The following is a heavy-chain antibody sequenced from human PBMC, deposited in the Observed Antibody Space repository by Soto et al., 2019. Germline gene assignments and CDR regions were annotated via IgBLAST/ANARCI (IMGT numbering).Heavy chain of an antibody. J-gene: IGHJ4*02. Sequence: SETLSLTCAVCGGSFSGYYWSWIRQPPGKGLEWIGEINHSGSTNYNPSLKSRVTISVDTSKNQFSLKLSSVTAADTAVYYCARAYCTNGVCYGFDYWGQGTLVTVSS. CDR2: INHSGST. CDR1: GGSFSGYY. CDR3: ARAYCTNGVCYGFDY. D-gene: IGHD2-8*01. V-gene: IGHV4-34*01.